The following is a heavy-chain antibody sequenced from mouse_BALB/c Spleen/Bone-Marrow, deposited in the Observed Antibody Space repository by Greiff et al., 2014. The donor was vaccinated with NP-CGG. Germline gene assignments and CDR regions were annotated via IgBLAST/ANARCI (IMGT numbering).Heavy chain of an antibody. D-gene: IGHD2-9*01. CDR2: IDPANGNT. CDR3: TTYYGSRFTY. Sequence: LVESGAELVKPGASVKLSCTASGFNIKDTYMHWVKQRPEQGLEWIGRIDPANGNTKYDPKFQGKATITADTSSNTAYLQLSSLPSKDTAVYYCTTYYGSRFTYWGQGTLVTVSA. CDR1: GFNIKDTY. V-gene: IGHV14-3*02. J-gene: IGHJ3*01.